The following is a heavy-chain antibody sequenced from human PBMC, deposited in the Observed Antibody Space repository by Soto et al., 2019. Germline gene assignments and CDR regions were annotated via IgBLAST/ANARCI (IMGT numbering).Heavy chain of an antibody. V-gene: IGHV4-59*01. CDR1: GGSISSYY. J-gene: IGHJ3*02. CDR3: ARAGVGGATTPGAFDI. CDR2: IYYSGST. Sequence: PSETLSLTCTVSGGSISSYYWSWIRQPPGKGLEWIGCIYYSGSTNYNPSLKSRVTISVDTSKNQFSLKLSSVTAADTAVYYCARAGVGGATTPGAFDIWGQGTMVTVSS. D-gene: IGHD1-26*01.